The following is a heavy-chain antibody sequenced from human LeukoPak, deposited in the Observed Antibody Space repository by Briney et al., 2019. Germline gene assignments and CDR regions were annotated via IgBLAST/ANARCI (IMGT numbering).Heavy chain of an antibody. V-gene: IGHV4-39*01. Sequence: SETLSLTCTVSGGSISSSSYYWGWIRQPPGKGLEWIGSIYYSGSTYYNPSLKSRVTISVDTSKNQFSLKLSSVTAADTAVYYCARSNLGYCSGGSCYSYLYFDYWGRGTLVTVSS. CDR2: IYYSGST. D-gene: IGHD2-15*01. CDR1: GGSISSSSYY. J-gene: IGHJ4*02. CDR3: ARSNLGYCSGGSCYSYLYFDY.